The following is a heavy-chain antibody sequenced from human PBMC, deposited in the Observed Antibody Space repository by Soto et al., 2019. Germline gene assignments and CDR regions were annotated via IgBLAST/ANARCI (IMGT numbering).Heavy chain of an antibody. V-gene: IGHV1-3*01. CDR2: INAGNGDT. D-gene: IGHD5-12*01. J-gene: IGHJ6*02. Sequence: ASVKVSCKASGYTFTSYAMHWVRQAPGQRLEWMGWINAGNGDTNYAQTFQGRVTMTTDTSTSTVHMEVRSLRSDDTAVYYCAREGVAPYYYYGMDVWGQGTPVTVSS. CDR3: AREGVAPYYYYGMDV. CDR1: GYTFTSYA.